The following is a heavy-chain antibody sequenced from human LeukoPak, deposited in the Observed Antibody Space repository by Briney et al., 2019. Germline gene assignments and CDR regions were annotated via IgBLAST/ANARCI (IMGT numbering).Heavy chain of an antibody. CDR3: ARESIAVAGAPFDC. V-gene: IGHV3-48*03. CDR2: ISSGSTI. D-gene: IGHD6-19*01. CDR1: GFTFSSYE. J-gene: IGHJ4*02. Sequence: GGSLRLSCAASGFTFSSYEMNWVRQAPGKGLEWVSYISSGSTIYDADSVKGRFTISRDNAKNSLYLQMNSLRAEDTAVYYCARESIAVAGAPFDCWGQGTLVTVSS.